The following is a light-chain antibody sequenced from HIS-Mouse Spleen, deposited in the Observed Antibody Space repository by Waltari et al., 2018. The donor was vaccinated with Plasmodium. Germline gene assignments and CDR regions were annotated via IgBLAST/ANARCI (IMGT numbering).Light chain of an antibody. J-gene: IGLJ3*02. CDR2: EGS. Sequence: QSALTQPASVSGSPGQSITISCTGTSSDVGSYNLVSWYHQHPGKAPKLMIYEGSKRPSGVSNRFSGSKSGNTASLTISGLQAEDEADYYCCSYAGSSTNWVFGGGTKLTVL. V-gene: IGLV2-23*01. CDR3: CSYAGSSTNWV. CDR1: SSDVGSYNL.